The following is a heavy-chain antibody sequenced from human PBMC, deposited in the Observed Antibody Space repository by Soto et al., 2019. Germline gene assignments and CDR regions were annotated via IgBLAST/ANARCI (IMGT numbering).Heavy chain of an antibody. J-gene: IGHJ4*02. CDR2: ISTYNGNT. CDR3: ARVEGITMIVVITTPLDY. V-gene: IGHV1-18*01. D-gene: IGHD3-22*01. Sequence: ASVKVSCKASGYTFTSYGISWVRQAPGQGLEWMGWISTYNGNTNYAQKLQGRVTMTTDTSTSTAYMELRSLRSDDTAVYYCARVEGITMIVVITTPLDYWGQGTLVTVS. CDR1: GYTFTSYG.